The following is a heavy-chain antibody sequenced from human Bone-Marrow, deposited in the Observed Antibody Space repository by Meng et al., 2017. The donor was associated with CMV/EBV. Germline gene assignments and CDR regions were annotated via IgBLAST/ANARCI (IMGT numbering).Heavy chain of an antibody. CDR3: AREGGVGATLHPFDY. J-gene: IGHJ4*02. V-gene: IGHV6-1*01. CDR2: TYYRSKWYN. D-gene: IGHD1-26*01. CDR1: GDSVSSNSAA. Sequence: LRLSCAISGDSVSSNSAAWNWIRQSPSRGLEWLGRTYYRSKWYNDYAVSVKSRITINPDTSKNQFSLKLNSVTPEDTAVYYCAREGGVGATLHPFDYWGQGTLVTVSS.